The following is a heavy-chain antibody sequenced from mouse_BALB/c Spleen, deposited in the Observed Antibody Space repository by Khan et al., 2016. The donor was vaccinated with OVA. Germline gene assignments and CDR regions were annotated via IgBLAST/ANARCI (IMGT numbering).Heavy chain of an antibody. D-gene: IGHD1-1*01. V-gene: IGHV1-9*01. Sequence: QVQLKESGAELMKPGASVKTSCKATGYAFSGYWLEWVKQRPGHGLEWIGEVFPGSFSSCYNEKFKGKATFTADTSSNTAYMQLSSLTSEDSAVYYCAAGGQGLLRDWVAYWGQGTLVTVSA. CDR3: AAGGQGLLRDWVAY. CDR1: GYAFSGYW. CDR2: VFPGSFSS. J-gene: IGHJ3*01.